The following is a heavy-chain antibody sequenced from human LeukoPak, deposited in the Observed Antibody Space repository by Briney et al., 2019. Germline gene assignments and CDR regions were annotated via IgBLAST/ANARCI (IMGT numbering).Heavy chain of an antibody. CDR2: IKQDGSEK. CDR3: ASGSGWVFNN. J-gene: IGHJ4*02. Sequence: GGSLRPSCAASGFTISSYWMNWVRQAPGKGLEWVANIKQDGSEKYYVDSVKGRFTISRDNAKNSQYLQMNSLRAEDTAVYYCASGSGWVFNNWGQGTLVTVSS. CDR1: GFTISSYW. V-gene: IGHV3-7*01. D-gene: IGHD6-19*01.